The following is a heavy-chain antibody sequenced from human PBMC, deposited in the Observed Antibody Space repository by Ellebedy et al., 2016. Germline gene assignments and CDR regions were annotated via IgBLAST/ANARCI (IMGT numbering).Heavy chain of an antibody. Sequence: SETLSLTXTVSGGSISSGGYYWSWIRQHPGKGLEWIGYIYYSGSTYYNPSLKSRVTISVDTSKNQFSLKLSSVTAADTAVYYCAREAAGVRVDYWGQGTLVTVSS. CDR3: AREAAGVRVDY. D-gene: IGHD3-22*01. CDR2: IYYSGST. V-gene: IGHV4-31*03. J-gene: IGHJ4*02. CDR1: GGSISSGGYY.